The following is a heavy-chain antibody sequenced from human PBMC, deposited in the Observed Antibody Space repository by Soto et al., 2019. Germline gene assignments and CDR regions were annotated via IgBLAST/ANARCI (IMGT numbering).Heavy chain of an antibody. CDR2: INHSGST. CDR3: ARGSDVVVVAARPPTRYNWFDP. CDR1: GGSFSGYY. Sequence: SETLSLTCAVYGGSFSGYYWSWIRQPPGKGLEWIGEINHSGSTNYNPSLKSRVTISVDTSKNQFSLKLSSVTAADTAVYYCARGSDVVVVAARPPTRYNWFDPWGQGTLVTVS. D-gene: IGHD2-15*01. V-gene: IGHV4-34*01. J-gene: IGHJ5*02.